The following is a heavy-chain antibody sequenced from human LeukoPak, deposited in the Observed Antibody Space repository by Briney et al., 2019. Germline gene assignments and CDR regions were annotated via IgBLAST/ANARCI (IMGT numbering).Heavy chain of an antibody. D-gene: IGHD3-22*01. Sequence: SQTLSLTCTVSGGSISSGDYYWSWIRQPPGKGLEWIGDIYYSGSTYYNPSLKSRVTISVDTSKNQFSLKLSSVTAADTAVYYCARGRPTRYYYDSSGPDYWGQGTLVTVSS. V-gene: IGHV4-30-4*01. CDR2: IYYSGST. CDR3: ARGRPTRYYYDSSGPDY. CDR1: GGSISSGDYY. J-gene: IGHJ4*02.